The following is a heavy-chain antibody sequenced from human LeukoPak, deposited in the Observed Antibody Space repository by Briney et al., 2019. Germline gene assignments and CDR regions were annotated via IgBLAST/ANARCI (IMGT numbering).Heavy chain of an antibody. J-gene: IGHJ3*01. Sequence: EASVKVSCKASGYTFTSYFIQWVRQAPGQGLQWVAIINPKSGSIRYAQDFQGRVTVTRDTSTSTVYMELSSLRSEDTAVYYCARDQDYGGNSVAFDVWGQGTLVTVSS. CDR3: ARDQDYGGNSVAFDV. CDR2: INPKSGSI. D-gene: IGHD4-23*01. V-gene: IGHV1-46*01. CDR1: GYTFTSYF.